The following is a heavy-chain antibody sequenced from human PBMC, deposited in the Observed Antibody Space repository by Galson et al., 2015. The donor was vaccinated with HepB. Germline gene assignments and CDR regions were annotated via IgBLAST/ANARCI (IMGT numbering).Heavy chain of an antibody. J-gene: IGHJ6*02. CDR2: FDPEDGET. CDR3: ARSGDYRSSAASYYYYGMDV. V-gene: IGHV1-24*01. D-gene: IGHD4-17*01. CDR1: GYTLTELS. Sequence: SVKVSCKVSGYTLTELSMHWVRQAPGKGLEWMGGFDPEDGETIYAQKFQGRVTITADKSTSTAYMELSSLRSEDTAVYYCARSGDYRSSAASYYYYGMDVWGQGTTVTVSS.